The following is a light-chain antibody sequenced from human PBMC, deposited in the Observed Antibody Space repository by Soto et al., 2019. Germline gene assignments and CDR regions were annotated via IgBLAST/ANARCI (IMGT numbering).Light chain of an antibody. CDR2: GAS. V-gene: IGKV3-15*01. Sequence: EIVMTQSPVTLSVSPGEGATLSCRASQTVTTDLAWYQQKPGQAPRLVIHGASTRATDFPARFSGSGSGTEFTLTISSLQSEDIAVYYCHQYYTWPRTFGQGTKVAIK. J-gene: IGKJ1*01. CDR1: QTVTTD. CDR3: HQYYTWPRT.